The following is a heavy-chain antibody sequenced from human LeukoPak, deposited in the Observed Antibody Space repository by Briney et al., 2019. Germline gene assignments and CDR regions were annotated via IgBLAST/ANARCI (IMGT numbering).Heavy chain of an antibody. Sequence: PSETLSLTCTVSGGSISSSSYYWGWIRQPPGKGLEWIGSIYYSGGTYYNPSLKSRVTISVDTSKNQFSLKLSSVTAADTAVYYGARASSIAARGGWFDPWGQGTLVTVSS. D-gene: IGHD6-6*01. J-gene: IGHJ5*02. CDR1: GGSISSSSYY. V-gene: IGHV4-39*01. CDR2: IYYSGGT. CDR3: ARASSIAARGGWFDP.